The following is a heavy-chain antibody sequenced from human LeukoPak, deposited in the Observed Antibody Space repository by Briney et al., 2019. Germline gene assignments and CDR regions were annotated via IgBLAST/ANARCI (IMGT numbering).Heavy chain of an antibody. CDR3: AKVGASGSLFDY. CDR2: ISYDGSNK. V-gene: IGHV3-30*18. J-gene: IGHJ4*02. Sequence: PGRSLRLSCAASGFTFSSCGMHWVRQAPGKGLEWVAVISYDGSNKYYADSVKGRFTISRDNSKNTLYLQMNSLRAEDTAVYYCAKVGASGSLFDYWGQGTLVTVSS. D-gene: IGHD1-26*01. CDR1: GFTFSSCG.